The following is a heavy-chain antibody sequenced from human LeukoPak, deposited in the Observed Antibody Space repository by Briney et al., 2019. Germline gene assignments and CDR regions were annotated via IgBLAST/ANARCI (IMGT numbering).Heavy chain of an antibody. CDR2: TRNKANSYTT. Sequence: GGSLRLSCAASGFTFSDHYMDWVRQAPGKGLEWVGRTRNKANSYTTEYAASVKARFTISRDDSKNSLYLQMNSLKTEDTAVYYCARAAPGTADAFDIWGQGTMVTVSS. D-gene: IGHD1-1*01. J-gene: IGHJ3*02. V-gene: IGHV3-72*01. CDR1: GFTFSDHY. CDR3: ARAAPGTADAFDI.